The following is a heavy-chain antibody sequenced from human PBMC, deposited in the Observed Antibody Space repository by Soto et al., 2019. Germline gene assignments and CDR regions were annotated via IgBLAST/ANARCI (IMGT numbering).Heavy chain of an antibody. Sequence: VQLVQSGAEVKKPGESLKISCQGSGYSFVSYWIAWVRQMPGKGLEWMGSIYPGDSDTTNSPSFQGQVTMSVEKSITTVYLQWSSLKASDTAMYYCARTDGYEIEYWGQGTLVTVSS. J-gene: IGHJ4*02. D-gene: IGHD2-21*01. CDR3: ARTDGYEIEY. CDR1: GYSFVSYW. CDR2: IYPGDSDT. V-gene: IGHV5-51*01.